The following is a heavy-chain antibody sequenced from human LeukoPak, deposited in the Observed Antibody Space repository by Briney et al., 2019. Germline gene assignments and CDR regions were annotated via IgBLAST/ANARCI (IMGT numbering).Heavy chain of an antibody. CDR1: GFTVSNNY. CDR2: IYSGGST. D-gene: IGHD2-21*01. CDR3: AKDFRIGYSAHFDY. J-gene: IGHJ4*02. V-gene: IGHV3-53*01. Sequence: PGGSLRLSCAASGFTVSNNYMSWVRQAPGKGLEWVSVIYSGGSTYYADSVKGRFTISRDKSKNTLYLQMNSLRGEDTAVYYCAKDFRIGYSAHFDYWGQGALVTVSS.